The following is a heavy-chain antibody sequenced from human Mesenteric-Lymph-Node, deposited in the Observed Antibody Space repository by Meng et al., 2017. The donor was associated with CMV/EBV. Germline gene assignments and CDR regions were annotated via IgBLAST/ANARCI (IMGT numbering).Heavy chain of an antibody. CDR2: IRQDGSEK. D-gene: IGHD3-22*01. J-gene: IGHJ4*02. Sequence: GESLKISCAASEFTFDDYAMHWVRQAPGKGLEWVANIRQDGSEKYYVDSVKGRFTISRDNGRNSLYLQMNSLRVEDTAVYYCARPQLIYSDNSGYYYFDYWGQGTLVTVSS. CDR1: EFTFDDYA. CDR3: ARPQLIYSDNSGYYYFDY. V-gene: IGHV3-7*01.